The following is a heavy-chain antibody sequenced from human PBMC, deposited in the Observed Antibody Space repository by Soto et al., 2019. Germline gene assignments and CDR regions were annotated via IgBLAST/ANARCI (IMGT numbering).Heavy chain of an antibody. CDR3: ARGRRKYYESGSYVAVHDAFDI. Sequence: QVQLVQSGAEVKNPGSSVKVSCKTSGGTFSNYGISWVRQAPGQGLEWMGGIIPLFATTNYAQKFQGRVTITADESTRTADMEVSSRRSEDMAMFYCARGRRKYYESGSYVAVHDAFDIWGQGTRVIVSS. J-gene: IGHJ3*02. CDR2: IIPLFATT. V-gene: IGHV1-69*01. CDR1: GGTFSNYG. D-gene: IGHD3-3*01.